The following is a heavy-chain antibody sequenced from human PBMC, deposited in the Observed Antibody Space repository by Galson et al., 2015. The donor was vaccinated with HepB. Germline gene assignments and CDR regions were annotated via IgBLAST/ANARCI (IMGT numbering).Heavy chain of an antibody. D-gene: IGHD1-26*01. Sequence: WVRQAPGKGLEWVSSISSSSSYIYYADSVKGRFTISRDNAKNSLYLQMNSLRAEDTAVYYCAGVRSGSYYYWGQGTLVTVSS. CDR3: AGVRSGSYYY. CDR2: ISSSSSYI. V-gene: IGHV3-21*01. J-gene: IGHJ4*02.